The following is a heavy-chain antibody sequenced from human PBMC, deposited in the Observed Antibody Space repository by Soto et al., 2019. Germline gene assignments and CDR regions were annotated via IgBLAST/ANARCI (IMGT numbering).Heavy chain of an antibody. CDR3: AAIVVGATRHSDVDH. CDR1: GAPISSNDYF. V-gene: IGHV4-39*01. CDR2: MHASGGT. Sequence: SETLSLTCSVSGAPISSNDYFWAWIRQPPGRGLEFIASMHASGGTYHASSLKSRATMSLDTSKDQFSLKLQSVTAADTGTYYCAAIVVGATRHSDVDHWGQGTLVTVSS. J-gene: IGHJ4*02. D-gene: IGHD2-15*01.